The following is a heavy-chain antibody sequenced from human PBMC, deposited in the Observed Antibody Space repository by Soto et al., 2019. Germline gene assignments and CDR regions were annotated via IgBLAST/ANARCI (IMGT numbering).Heavy chain of an antibody. J-gene: IGHJ6*02. V-gene: IGHV3-7*03. CDR3: ARSAASYYYHYYGMDV. CDR1: GFTFSSYW. Sequence: GGSLRLSCAASGFTFSSYWMSWVRQAPGKGLEWVANIKQDGSEKYYVDSVKGRFTISRDNAKNSLYLQMNSLRAEDTAVYYCARSAASYYYHYYGMDVWGQGTTVTV. CDR2: IKQDGSEK. D-gene: IGHD6-13*01.